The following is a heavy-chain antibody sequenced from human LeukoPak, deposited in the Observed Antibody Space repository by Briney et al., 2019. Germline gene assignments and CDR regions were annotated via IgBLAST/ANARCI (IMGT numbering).Heavy chain of an antibody. J-gene: IGHJ3*02. D-gene: IGHD3-3*01. CDR3: ASSTPSFLYDFWSGSRHDAFDI. Sequence: PSQTLSLTCTVSGGSISSGGYYWSWIRQHPGKGLEWIGYIYYSGSTYYNPSLKSRVTISVDTSKNQFSLKLSSVTAADTAVYYCASSTPSFLYDFWSGSRHDAFDIWGQGTMVTVSS. CDR1: GGSISSGGYY. V-gene: IGHV4-31*03. CDR2: IYYSGST.